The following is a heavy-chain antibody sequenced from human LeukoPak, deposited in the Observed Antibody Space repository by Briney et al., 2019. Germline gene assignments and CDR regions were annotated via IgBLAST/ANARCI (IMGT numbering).Heavy chain of an antibody. J-gene: IGHJ4*02. CDR1: GLTFSSYA. CDR2: ISGSGGST. Sequence: GRSLRLSCAASGLTFSSYAMSWVRQAPGKGLEWVSAISGSGGSTYYVDSVKGRFTISRDNSKNTVYLQMNNLRAEDTAIYYCAKAPSGSYYPGYLDFWGQGTLVTVSS. V-gene: IGHV3-23*01. D-gene: IGHD1-26*01. CDR3: AKAPSGSYYPGYLDF.